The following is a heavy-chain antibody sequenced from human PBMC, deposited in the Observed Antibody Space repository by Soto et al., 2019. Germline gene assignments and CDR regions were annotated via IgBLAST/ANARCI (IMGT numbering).Heavy chain of an antibody. CDR1: GFTLRSYW. CDR3: AREVATNGQSFDQ. V-gene: IGHV3-74*01. Sequence: EVQLVESGGGLVQPGGCLRLSCAASGFTLRSYWMHWVRQVSGKGLVWVSRISGDGNITTYADSVKGRFTISRDNANNPLYMQMSSVRAEDTALYYCAREVATNGQSFDQWGQGTLVTVSS. J-gene: IGHJ4*02. D-gene: IGHD2-8*01. CDR2: ISGDGNIT.